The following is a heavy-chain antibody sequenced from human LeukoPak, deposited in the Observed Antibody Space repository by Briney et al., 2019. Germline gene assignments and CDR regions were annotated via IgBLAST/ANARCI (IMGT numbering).Heavy chain of an antibody. J-gene: IGHJ3*01. V-gene: IGHV4-59*11. CDR2: IYDSGST. D-gene: IGHD7-27*01. Sequence: SETLSLTCTVSGASITGQYWSWVRQPPGKGLEWIGYIYDSGSTNHNPALKRRVTISVGTSKRQFSLRLTSVTAADTAVYYCAITSGAHSDALDFWGQGTMVTVSS. CDR3: AITSGAHSDALDF. CDR1: GASITGQY.